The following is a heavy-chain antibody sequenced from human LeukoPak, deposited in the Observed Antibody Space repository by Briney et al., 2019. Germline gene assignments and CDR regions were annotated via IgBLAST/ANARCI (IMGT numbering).Heavy chain of an antibody. D-gene: IGHD1-26*01. J-gene: IGHJ4*02. CDR2: IWYDGSNK. CDR1: GFTFSSYG. CDR3: AGVGSSGSYYDY. Sequence: GGSLRLSCAASGFTFSSYGMHWVRQAPGKGLEWVAVIWYDGSNKYYADSVKGRFTISRDNSKNTLYLQMNSLRAEDTAVYYCAGVGSSGSYYDYWGQGTLVTVSS. V-gene: IGHV3-33*01.